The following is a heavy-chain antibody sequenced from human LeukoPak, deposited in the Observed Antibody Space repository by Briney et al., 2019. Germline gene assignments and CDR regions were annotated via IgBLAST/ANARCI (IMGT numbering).Heavy chain of an antibody. CDR2: ISSTSSDI. D-gene: IGHD2-15*01. CDR1: GFTFNIYT. J-gene: IGHJ4*02. V-gene: IGHV3-21*01. Sequence: PGGSLRLSCAASGFTFNIYTINWVRQAPGKGLEWVSSISSTSSDIHYADSVKGRFTIFRDNAKNSLYLQMSSLRAEDTAVYYCARRGGDATGLQGDFDSWGQGTLVTVSS. CDR3: ARRGGDATGLQGDFDS.